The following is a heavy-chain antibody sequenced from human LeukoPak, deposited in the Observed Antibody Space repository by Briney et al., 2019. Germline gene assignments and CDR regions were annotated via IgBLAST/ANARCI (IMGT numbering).Heavy chain of an antibody. Sequence: GASVKVSCKASGGTFSSYAISWVRQAPGQGLEWMGGIIPIFGTANYAQKFQGRVTITADESTSTAYMELSSLRSEDTAVYYCARVPLWFGTQYYYYMDVWGKGTTVTISS. D-gene: IGHD3-10*01. CDR2: IIPIFGTA. J-gene: IGHJ6*03. CDR1: GGTFSSYA. V-gene: IGHV1-69*13. CDR3: ARVPLWFGTQYYYYMDV.